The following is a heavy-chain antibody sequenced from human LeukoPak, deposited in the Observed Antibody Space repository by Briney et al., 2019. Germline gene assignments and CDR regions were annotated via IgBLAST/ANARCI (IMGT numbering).Heavy chain of an antibody. CDR3: ARGYCSGGSCYSRWYYFDY. Sequence: VASVKVSCKASGYTFTGYYMHWVRQAPGQGLEWMGWINPNSGGTNYAQKFQGWVTMTRDTSISTAYMELSRLRSDDTAVYYCARGYCSGGSCYSRWYYFDYWGQGTLVTVSS. CDR2: INPNSGGT. V-gene: IGHV1-2*04. J-gene: IGHJ4*02. CDR1: GYTFTGYY. D-gene: IGHD2-15*01.